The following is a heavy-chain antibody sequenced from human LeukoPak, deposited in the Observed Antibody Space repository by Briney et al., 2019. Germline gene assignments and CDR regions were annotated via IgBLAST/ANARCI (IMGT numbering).Heavy chain of an antibody. V-gene: IGHV1-2*02. CDR3: ARASVTTWGRSYNWFDP. Sequence: ASVKVSCKASGYTFTGSYMHWVRQAPGQGLEWMGWINPNSGGTNYAQKFQGRVTMTRDTSISTAYMELSRLRSDDTAVYYCARASVTTWGRSYNWFDPWGQGTLVTVSS. J-gene: IGHJ5*02. CDR2: INPNSGGT. D-gene: IGHD4-17*01. CDR1: GYTFTGSY.